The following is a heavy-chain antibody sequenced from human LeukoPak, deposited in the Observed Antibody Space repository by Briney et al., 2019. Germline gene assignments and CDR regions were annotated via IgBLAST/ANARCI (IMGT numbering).Heavy chain of an antibody. CDR2: IIPIFGIA. D-gene: IGHD1-1*01. J-gene: IGHJ4*02. CDR3: ARVNLQNWNQPPRPGRYYFDY. Sequence: SVKVSCKASGGTFSSYAISWVRQAPGQGLEWMGRIIPIFGIANYAQKFQGRVTITADKSTSTAYMELSSLRSEDTAVYYCARVNLQNWNQPPRPGRYYFDYWGQGTLVTVSP. CDR1: GGTFSSYA. V-gene: IGHV1-69*04.